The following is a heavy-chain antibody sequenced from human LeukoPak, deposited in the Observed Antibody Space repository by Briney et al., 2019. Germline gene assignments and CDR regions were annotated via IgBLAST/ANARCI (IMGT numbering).Heavy chain of an antibody. J-gene: IGHJ4*02. CDR2: INHSGST. CDR1: GGSFSGYY. D-gene: IGHD3-16*01. V-gene: IGHV4-34*01. Sequence: SETLSLTCAVYGGSFSGYYWSWIRQPPGKGLEWIGEINHSGSTNYNPSLKSRVTISVDTSKNQFSLKLSSVTAADTAVYYCARVFGGGIDYWGQGTLVTVSP. CDR3: ARVFGGGIDY.